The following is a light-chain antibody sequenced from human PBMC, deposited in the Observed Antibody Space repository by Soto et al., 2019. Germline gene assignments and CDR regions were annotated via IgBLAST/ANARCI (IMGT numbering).Light chain of an antibody. CDR1: QSVSNNY. J-gene: IGKJ1*01. Sequence: EIVLTQSPGTLSLSPGERATLSCRASQSVSNNYLAWYQQQPGQAPRVLIFGVSSRATDIPDRFSGGGSGTDFTLTINRLEPEDFAVYYCQQYSISSTFGQGTKVDIK. CDR3: QQYSISST. V-gene: IGKV3-20*01. CDR2: GVS.